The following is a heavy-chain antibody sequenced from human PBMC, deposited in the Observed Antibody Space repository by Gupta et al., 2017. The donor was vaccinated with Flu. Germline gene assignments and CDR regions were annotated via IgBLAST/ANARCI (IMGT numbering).Heavy chain of an antibody. D-gene: IGHD2-2*01. CDR2: IKRKTDVGTT. CDR1: GFTSNNDW. CDR3: STVGGRSSTSCNY. V-gene: IGHV3-15*01. Sequence: EVRLVESGGGLVNPGGSLSLSCVASGFTSNNDWMNWVRQAPGKGLEWVGRIKRKTDVGTTDYAAPVKGRFSISRDDSKNTLYQHMDSLQTEDTAVYYCSTVGGRSSTSCNYWGQGPQVTVSS. J-gene: IGHJ4*02.